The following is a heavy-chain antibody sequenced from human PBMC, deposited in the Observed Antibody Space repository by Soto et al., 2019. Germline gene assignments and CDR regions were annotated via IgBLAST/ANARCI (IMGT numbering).Heavy chain of an antibody. V-gene: IGHV3-53*01. CDR1: GFTVSSNY. J-gene: IGHJ2*01. Sequence: EVHLVESGGGLIQPGGTLRLSCAASGFTVSSNYMSWVRQAPGKGLEWLSVTYSGGTTYYADSVKGRFTISRDNSKNTLYLQLNSLRADDTAVYYCARIYGDYGNWYFDLRGRGSLVTVSS. CDR2: TYSGGTT. D-gene: IGHD4-17*01. CDR3: ARIYGDYGNWYFDL.